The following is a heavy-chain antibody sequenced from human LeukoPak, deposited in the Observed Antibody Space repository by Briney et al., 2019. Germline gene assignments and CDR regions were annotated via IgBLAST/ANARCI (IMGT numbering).Heavy chain of an antibody. CDR1: GGSFSGYY. V-gene: IGHV4-34*01. CDR2: INHSGST. D-gene: IGHD3-10*01. J-gene: IGHJ6*02. CDR3: ASLGGSGSYYNVGYYYYYGMDV. Sequence: SETLSLTCAVYGGSFSGYYWSWIRQPPGKGLEWIGEINHSGSTNYNPSLKSRVTISVDTSKNQFSLKMSSVTAADTAVYYCASLGGSGSYYNVGYYYYYGMDVWGQGTTVTVSS.